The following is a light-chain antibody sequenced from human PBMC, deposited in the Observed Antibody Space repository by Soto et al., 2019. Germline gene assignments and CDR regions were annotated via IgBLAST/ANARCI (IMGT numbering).Light chain of an antibody. J-gene: IGKJ1*01. CDR1: QSVSSN. CDR3: QEYNNWPPWT. CDR2: AAS. Sequence: EMVMTQSPVTLSVSPGEGATLSCRASQSVSSNLAWYQHKPGQAPRLLLYAASNRATGVPARFSGRGSGTEFTLTISDLQSEDFAVYYCQEYNNWPPWTFGQGTKVQVK. V-gene: IGKV3-15*01.